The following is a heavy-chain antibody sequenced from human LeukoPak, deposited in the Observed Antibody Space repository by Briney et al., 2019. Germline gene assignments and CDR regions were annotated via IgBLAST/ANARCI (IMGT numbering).Heavy chain of an antibody. CDR1: GFTFSSYG. V-gene: IGHV3-30*02. Sequence: GGSLRLSCAASGFTFSSYGMHWVRQAPGKGLEWVAFIRYDGSNKYYADSVKGRFTISRDNSKNTLYLQLNSLRAEDTAIYYCAHHGGGTIRIAAFDIWGQGTMVTVSS. CDR3: AHHGGGTIRIAAFDI. J-gene: IGHJ3*02. D-gene: IGHD3-3*01. CDR2: IRYDGSNK.